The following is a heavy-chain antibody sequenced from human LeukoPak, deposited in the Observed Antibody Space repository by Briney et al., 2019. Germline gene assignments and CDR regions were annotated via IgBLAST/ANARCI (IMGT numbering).Heavy chain of an antibody. CDR2: IYYSGST. D-gene: IGHD2-2*02. CDR3: ARSPPQLLYFWFDP. CDR1: GGSISSGDYY. V-gene: IGHV4-61*08. J-gene: IGHJ5*02. Sequence: SETLSLTCTVSGGSISSGDYYWSWIRQPPGKGMEWIGYIYYSGSTNYNPSLKSRVTISVDTSKNQFSLKLSSVTAADTAVYYCARSPPQLLYFWFDPWGQGTLVTVSS.